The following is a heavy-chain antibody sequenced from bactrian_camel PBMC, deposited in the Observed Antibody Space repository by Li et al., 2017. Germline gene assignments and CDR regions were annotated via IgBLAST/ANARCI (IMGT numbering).Heavy chain of an antibody. V-gene: IGHV3S53*01. CDR3: AADIAPKDGGVWYGDYTN. D-gene: IGHD3*01. J-gene: IGHJ4*01. CDR1: GNTASNNC. Sequence: HVQLVESGGGSVQAGGSLRLSCVASGNTASNNCMGWFRQAPGKEREGVAVDNMHGTHYANSVKGRFTISRDNAKNTVYLQMNSLKPEDTAMYYCAADIAPKDGGVWYGDYTNWGQGTQVTVS. CDR2: DNMHGT.